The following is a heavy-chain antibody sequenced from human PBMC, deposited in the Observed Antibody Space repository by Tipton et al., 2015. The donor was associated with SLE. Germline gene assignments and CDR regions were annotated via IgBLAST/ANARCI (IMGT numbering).Heavy chain of an antibody. V-gene: IGHV3-48*03. CDR2: ISSTGSSK. CDR1: GFAFSSYE. D-gene: IGHD3-3*01. J-gene: IGHJ4*02. Sequence: SLRLSCAASGFAFSSYEMLWVRQAPGKGLERVSHISSTGSSKYSADSVMGRFTISRDNAKNSLYLQMNSLRAEDTAVYYCARGAPRISDFWSYYYDRKDSDATHYFDYWGQGTLVTVSS. CDR3: ARGAPRISDFWSYYYDRKDSDATHYFDY.